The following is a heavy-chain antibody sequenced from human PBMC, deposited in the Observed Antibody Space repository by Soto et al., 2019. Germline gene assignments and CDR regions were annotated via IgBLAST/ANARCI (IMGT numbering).Heavy chain of an antibody. Sequence: QITLKESGPTLVKPTQTLTLTCTFSGFSLNTRGVGVGWIRQPPGKALEWLALISWDGEKRYSPSLKSRLTITKDSSENQVVLTMTNMDPVDTATYYCAHRRGDLLTVHYYFDYWGQGTLVTVSS. CDR3: AHRRGDLLTVHYYFDY. D-gene: IGHD3-9*01. V-gene: IGHV2-5*02. CDR2: ISWDGEK. J-gene: IGHJ4*02. CDR1: GFSLNTRGVG.